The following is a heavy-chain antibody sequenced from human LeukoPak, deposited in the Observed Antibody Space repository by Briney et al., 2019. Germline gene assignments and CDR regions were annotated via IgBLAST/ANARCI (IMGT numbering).Heavy chain of an antibody. V-gene: IGHV3-48*01. Sequence: GGSLRLSCAASGFTFNNFGLNWVRQAPGRGLEWVSYIGSSASITNYADAVEGRFTISRESATKSLHLQMDSLRAEDTAVYYCVRGIAGRIATFGVIRGGYFDYWGQGTLVTVSS. CDR2: IGSSASIT. J-gene: IGHJ4*02. CDR1: GFTFNNFG. CDR3: VRGIAGRIATFGVIRGGYFDY. D-gene: IGHD3-3*01.